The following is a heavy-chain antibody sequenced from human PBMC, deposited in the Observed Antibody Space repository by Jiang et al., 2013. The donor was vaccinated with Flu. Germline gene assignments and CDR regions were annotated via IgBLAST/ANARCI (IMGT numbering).Heavy chain of an antibody. Sequence: PGESLRISCKGSGYSFTSYWISWVRQMPGKGLEWMGRIDPSDSYTNYSPSFQGHVTISADKSISTAYLQWSSLKASDTAMYYCARWLGSGSYLYGMDVWGQGTTVTVSS. CDR2: IDPSDSYT. CDR3: ARWLGSGSYLYGMDV. CDR1: GYSFTSYW. J-gene: IGHJ6*02. V-gene: IGHV5-10-1*01. D-gene: IGHD3-10*01.